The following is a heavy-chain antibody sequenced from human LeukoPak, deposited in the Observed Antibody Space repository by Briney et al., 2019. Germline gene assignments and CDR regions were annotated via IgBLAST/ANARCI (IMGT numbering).Heavy chain of an antibody. CDR2: INPNSGGT. J-gene: IGHJ3*02. CDR3: AREEGAPIAAANI. D-gene: IGHD6-13*01. Sequence: ASVKVSCKASGYTFTGYYIHWVRQAPGQGLEWRGCINPNSGGTNSAQKFSGRVTMTRDTSISTAYMEKSRLRSGDTAVYYCAREEGAPIAAANIWGLGTKVTVSS. V-gene: IGHV1-2*02. CDR1: GYTFTGYY.